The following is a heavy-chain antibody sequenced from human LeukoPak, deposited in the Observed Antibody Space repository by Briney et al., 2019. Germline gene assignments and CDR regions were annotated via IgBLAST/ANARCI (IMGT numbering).Heavy chain of an antibody. CDR3: ARDRSGYSSTKTGDY. CDR2: IKQDGSEK. V-gene: IGHV3-7*01. D-gene: IGHD5-18*01. J-gene: IGHJ4*02. CDR1: GFTFSSYW. Sequence: QPGGSLRLSCAASGFTFSSYWMSWVRQAPGKGLEWVANIKQDGSEKYYVDSVKGRFTISRDNAKNSLYLQMNSLRAEDTAVYYCARDRSGYSSTKTGDYWGQGTLVTVSS.